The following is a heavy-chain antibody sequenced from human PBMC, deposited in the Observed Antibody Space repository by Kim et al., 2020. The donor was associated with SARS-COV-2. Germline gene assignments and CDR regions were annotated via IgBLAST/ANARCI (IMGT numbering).Heavy chain of an antibody. CDR2: ISGSGGST. J-gene: IGHJ6*02. V-gene: IGHV3-23*01. CDR1: GFTFSSYA. Sequence: LSLTCAASGFTFSSYAMSWVRQAPGKGLEWVSGISGSGGSTNYADSVKGRFTISRDNSKNTLYLQMNSLRAEDTAVYYCAKRLGRDMIVVVITSYYYYYGMDVWGQGTTVTVSS. CDR3: AKRLGRDMIVVVITSYYYYYGMDV. D-gene: IGHD3-22*01.